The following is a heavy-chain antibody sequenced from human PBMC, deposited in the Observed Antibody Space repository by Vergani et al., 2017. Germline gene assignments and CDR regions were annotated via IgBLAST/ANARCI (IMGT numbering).Heavy chain of an antibody. V-gene: IGHV1-46*01. J-gene: IGHJ4*02. Sequence: QVQLVQSGAEVKKPGASVKVSCKASGYTFTSYYMHWVRQAPGQGLEWMGIINPSGGSTSYAQKFQGRVTMTRDTSTSTFYMELSSLRSEDTAVYYCAKVDSIVVVPAAQDYWGQGTLVTVSS. CDR1: GYTFTSYY. CDR2: INPSGGST. CDR3: AKVDSIVVVPAAQDY. D-gene: IGHD2-2*01.